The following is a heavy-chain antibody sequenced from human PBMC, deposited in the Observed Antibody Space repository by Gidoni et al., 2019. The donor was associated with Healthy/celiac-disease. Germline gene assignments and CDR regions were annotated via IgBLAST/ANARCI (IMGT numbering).Heavy chain of an antibody. CDR2: IYYSGST. Sequence: QVQLQESVPGLVKPSETLSLTCTVSGGSVSSGSYYWSWIRQPPGKGLEWIGYIYYSGSTNYNPSLKSRVTISVDTSKNQFSLKLSSVTAADTAVYYCARDRTGLVALDYWGQGTLVTVAS. D-gene: IGHD3-9*01. J-gene: IGHJ4*02. V-gene: IGHV4-61*01. CDR3: ARDRTGLVALDY. CDR1: GGSVSSGSYY.